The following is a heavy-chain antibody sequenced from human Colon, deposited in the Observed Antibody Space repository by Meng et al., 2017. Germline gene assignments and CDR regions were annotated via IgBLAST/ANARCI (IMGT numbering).Heavy chain of an antibody. CDR3: ASSDYYRSDY. Sequence: HVQLQVSGPGLVKPSETLSLTCSVSGCSISRSDWCSWVRQPPGKGLEWIGETSHSGSTNYSPSLKSRVTISLDKSKNQLSLKLNSVTAADTAVYYCASSDYYRSDYWGQGTLVTVSS. CDR2: TSHSGST. D-gene: IGHD3-22*01. V-gene: IGHV4-4*02. J-gene: IGHJ4*02. CDR1: GCSISRSDW.